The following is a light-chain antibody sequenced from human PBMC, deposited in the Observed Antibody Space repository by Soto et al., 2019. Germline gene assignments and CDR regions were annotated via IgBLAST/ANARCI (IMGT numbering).Light chain of an antibody. CDR3: QQRSSWPT. V-gene: IGKV3-11*01. CDR1: HSVGSA. Sequence: EVVLTQSPAPLSLSPRERVTLSCRASHSVGSALAWYQQKPGQPPRLLIYDASNRASGIPATFSGSGSATDCTLSISTLEPEDSAVDYCQQRSSWPTFGQGTKVEIK. CDR2: DAS. J-gene: IGKJ1*01.